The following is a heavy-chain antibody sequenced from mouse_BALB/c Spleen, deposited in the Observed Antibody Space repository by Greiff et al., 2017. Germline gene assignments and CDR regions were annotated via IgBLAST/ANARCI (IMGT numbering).Heavy chain of an antibody. J-gene: IGHJ2*01. CDR3: ARGGGKGY. D-gene: IGHD1-1*01. V-gene: IGHV3-2*02. CDR2: ISYSGST. CDR1: GYSITSDYA. Sequence: VQLQQSGPGLVKPSQSLSLTCTVTGYSITSDYAWNWIRQFPGNKLEWMGYISYSGSTSYNPSLKSRISITRDTSKNQFFLQLNSVTTEDTATYYCARGGGKGYWGQGTTLTVSS.